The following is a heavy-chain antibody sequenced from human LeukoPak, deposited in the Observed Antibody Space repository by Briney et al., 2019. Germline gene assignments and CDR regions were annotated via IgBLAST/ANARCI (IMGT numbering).Heavy chain of an antibody. CDR2: FFSSGYT. D-gene: IGHD6-19*01. J-gene: IGHJ3*01. V-gene: IGHV3-66*01. Sequence: GGSLRLSCAASGFSVSSNYMSWVRQAPGKGLEWVSVFFSSGYTKYADSVKGRFIISRDNSENTLDLQMNSLRAEDTAVYYCAKDPVDIGPAFAFWGPGTMVTVSS. CDR3: AKDPVDIGPAFAF. CDR1: GFSVSSNY.